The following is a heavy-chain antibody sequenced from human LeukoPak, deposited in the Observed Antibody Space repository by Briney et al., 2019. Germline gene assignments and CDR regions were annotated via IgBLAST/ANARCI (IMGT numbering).Heavy chain of an antibody. CDR1: GGSISSSSYY. Sequence: SETLSLTCTVSGGSISSSSYYWGWIRQPPGKGLEWIGSIYYSGSTYYNPSLKSRVTISVDTSKNQFSLKLSSVTAADTAVYYCATLVGYCSGGSRYYGASMYYFDYWGQGTLVTVSS. J-gene: IGHJ4*02. CDR2: IYYSGST. V-gene: IGHV4-39*01. D-gene: IGHD2-15*01. CDR3: ATLVGYCSGGSRYYGASMYYFDY.